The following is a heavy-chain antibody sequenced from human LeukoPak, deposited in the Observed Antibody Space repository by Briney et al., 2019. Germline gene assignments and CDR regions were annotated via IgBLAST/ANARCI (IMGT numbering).Heavy chain of an antibody. V-gene: IGHV3-72*01. J-gene: IGHJ3*02. D-gene: IGHD3-16*01. CDR1: GFTFCVHH. CDR2: VRNEARGYNT. CDR3: TRDGGGGDHSAFDI. Sequence: PGGSLRLSCAASGFTFCVHHMVWLRQAPGKGREGIVHVRNEARGYNTEYVPSVEGRFTISRDDSTNSLYLRMDRLTTEGTGVYFCTRDGGGGDHSAFDIWGQGTMVTVSS.